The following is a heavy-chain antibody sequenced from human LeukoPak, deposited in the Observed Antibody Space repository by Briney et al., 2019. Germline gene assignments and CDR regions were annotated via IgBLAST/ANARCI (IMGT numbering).Heavy chain of an antibody. J-gene: IGHJ4*02. V-gene: IGHV4-34*01. Sequence: SETLCLTCAVYGGSFSGYYWSWIRQPPGKGLEWIGEINHSGSTNYNPSLKSRVTIAVDTSKNQFSLKLSSVTAADTAVYYCARGRAYYDRLPGYWGQGTLVTVSS. D-gene: IGHD3-9*01. CDR1: GGSFSGYY. CDR3: ARGRAYYDRLPGY. CDR2: INHSGST.